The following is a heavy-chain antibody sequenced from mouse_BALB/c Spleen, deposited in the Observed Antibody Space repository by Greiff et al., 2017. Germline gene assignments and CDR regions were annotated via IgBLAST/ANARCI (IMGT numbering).Heavy chain of an antibody. V-gene: IGHV1-54*03. CDR3: ARSGADTTAY. CDR2: INPGSGGT. CDR1: GYAFTNYL. Sequence: QVQLQQSGAELVRPGTSVKVSCKASGYAFTNYLIEWVKQRPGQGLEWIGVINPGSGGTNYNEKFKGKATLTADKSSSTAYMQLSSLTSDDSAVYFCARSGADTTAYWGQGTSVTVSS. J-gene: IGHJ4*01. D-gene: IGHD1-1*01.